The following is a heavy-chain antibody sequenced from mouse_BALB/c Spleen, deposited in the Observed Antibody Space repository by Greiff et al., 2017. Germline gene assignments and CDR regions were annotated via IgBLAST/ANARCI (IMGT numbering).Heavy chain of an antibody. D-gene: IGHD1-1*02. J-gene: IGHJ4*01. CDR2: ISSGGSYT. Sequence: EVQGVESGGGLVKPGGSLKLSCAASGFTFSSYAMSWVRQSPEKRLEWVAEISSGGSYTYYPDTVTGRFTISRDNAKNTLYLEMSSLRSEDTAMYYCARDRGGAMDYWGQGTSVTVSS. CDR3: ARDRGGAMDY. CDR1: GFTFSSYA. V-gene: IGHV5-9-4*01.